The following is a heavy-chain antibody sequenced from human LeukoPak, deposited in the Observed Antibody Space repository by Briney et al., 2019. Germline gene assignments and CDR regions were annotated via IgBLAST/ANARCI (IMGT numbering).Heavy chain of an antibody. V-gene: IGHV3-23*01. CDR1: GFTFSSYA. D-gene: IGHD3-10*01. J-gene: IGHJ4*02. Sequence: GGSLRLSCAASGFTFSSYAMSWVRQAPGKGLEWVSAISGSGGSTYYADSVKGRFTISRDNSKNTLYLQMNSLRAEDTAVYYCAKDPSGSMVRGVIIKAFDYWGQGTLVTVSS. CDR2: ISGSGGST. CDR3: AKDPSGSMVRGVIIKAFDY.